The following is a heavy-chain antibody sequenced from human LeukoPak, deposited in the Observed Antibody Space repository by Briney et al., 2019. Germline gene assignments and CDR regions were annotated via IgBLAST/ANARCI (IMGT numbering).Heavy chain of an antibody. Sequence: PSETLSLTCTVSGGSISVNTYYCAWIRQPPGRGLEWIGSVHYSGRTDYNPSLKSRVTISVDTSKNQLSLKLSSVTAADTAVYYCARGRSSMVRGYYYYYMDVWGKGTTVTISS. CDR3: ARGRSSMVRGYYYYYMDV. V-gene: IGHV4-39*07. CDR1: GGSISVNTYY. J-gene: IGHJ6*03. D-gene: IGHD3-10*01. CDR2: VHYSGRT.